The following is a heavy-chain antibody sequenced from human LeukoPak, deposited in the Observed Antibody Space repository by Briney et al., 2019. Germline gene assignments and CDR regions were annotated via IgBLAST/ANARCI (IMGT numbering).Heavy chain of an antibody. V-gene: IGHV1-18*04. D-gene: IGHD2-15*01. CDR3: TRDHCSGDNCPSFDH. CDR1: GYTFTSFG. J-gene: IGHJ4*02. Sequence: GASVKVSCKPSGYTFTSFGISWVRQAPGQGLEWMGWIGAYNGDTNYAQKFQGRVTMTTDISTSTAYMDLRSLRSDDTAVYYCTRDHCSGDNCPSFDHWGQGTLVTVSS. CDR2: IGAYNGDT.